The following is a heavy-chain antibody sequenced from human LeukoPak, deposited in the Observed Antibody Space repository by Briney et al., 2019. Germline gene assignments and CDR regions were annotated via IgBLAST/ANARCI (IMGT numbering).Heavy chain of an antibody. CDR2: IYPGDSDT. D-gene: IGHD3-22*01. CDR1: GYSFTSYW. CDR3: ARRRYYDSSGYYYFDY. Sequence: GESLKISCKGSGYSFTSYWIGWVRQMPGKGLEWMGIIYPGDSDTRYSPSFQGQVTISADKSISTAYLQWSSLKASDTAMYYCARRRYYDSSGYYYFDYWGQGTLVTVSS. V-gene: IGHV5-51*01. J-gene: IGHJ4*02.